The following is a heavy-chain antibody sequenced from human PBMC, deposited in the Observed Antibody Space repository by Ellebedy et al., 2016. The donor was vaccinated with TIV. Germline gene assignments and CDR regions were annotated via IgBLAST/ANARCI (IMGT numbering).Heavy chain of an antibody. J-gene: IGHJ4*02. D-gene: IGHD3-10*01. CDR3: ARDGGGS. Sequence: GSLRLSCAASGFTVSSNYMSWVRQAPGKGLEWIGEINHSGSTNYNPSLKSRVTVSVDTSKNQFSLKLSSVTAADTAVYYCARDGGGSWGQGTLVTVSS. V-gene: IGHV4-34*01. CDR1: GFTVSSNY. CDR2: INHSGST.